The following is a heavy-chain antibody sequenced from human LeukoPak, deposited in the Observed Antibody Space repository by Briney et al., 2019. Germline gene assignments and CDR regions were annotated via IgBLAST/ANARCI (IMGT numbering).Heavy chain of an antibody. J-gene: IGHJ4*02. V-gene: IGHV3-7*01. CDR2: IKADGSTK. Sequence: GVSLRLSCAASGFTFSNYWMSWVRQAPGKGLEWVANIKADGSTKNYMDPMKGRFTISRDNAKNSLYLQMNSLRAEDTAVYLCARDGPWFGVFFDYWGQGTLVTVSS. D-gene: IGHD3-10*01. CDR1: GFTFSNYW. CDR3: ARDGPWFGVFFDY.